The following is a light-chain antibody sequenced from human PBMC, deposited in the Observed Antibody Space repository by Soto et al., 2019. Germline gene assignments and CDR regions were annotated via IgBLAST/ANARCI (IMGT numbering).Light chain of an antibody. Sequence: IVMTQSPDSLAVSLGERATINCKSSQSVLYSSNNKNYLAWYQQKPGQPPKLLIYWASTRESGVPDRFSGSGSGTDFTLTISSLQSEDFAVYYCQQYSKWPITFGQGTRLEIK. V-gene: IGKV4-1*01. CDR2: WAS. J-gene: IGKJ5*01. CDR1: QSVLYSSNNKNY. CDR3: QQYSKWPIT.